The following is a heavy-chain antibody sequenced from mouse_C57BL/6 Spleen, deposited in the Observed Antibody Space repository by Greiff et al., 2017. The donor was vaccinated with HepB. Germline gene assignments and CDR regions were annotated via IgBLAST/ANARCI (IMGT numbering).Heavy chain of an antibody. CDR1: GYTFTSYW. CDR3: ARKGVYYGNYYFDY. V-gene: IGHV1-50*01. CDR2: IDPSDSYT. J-gene: IGHJ2*01. Sequence: VQLQQPGAELVKPGASVKLSCKASGYTFTSYWMQWVKQRPGQGLEWIGEIDPSDSYTNYNQKFKGKATLTVDTSSSTAYMQLSSLTSEDSAVYYCARKGVYYGNYYFDYWGQGTTLTVSS. D-gene: IGHD2-1*01.